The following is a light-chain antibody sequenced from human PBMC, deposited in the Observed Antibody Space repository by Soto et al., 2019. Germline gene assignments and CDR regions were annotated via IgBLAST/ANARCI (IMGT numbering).Light chain of an antibody. J-gene: IGKJ3*01. Sequence: DIQMTQSPSSLSGSVGDRVTITCRACQSISSYLNWYQQKPGKAPKLLIYAASSLQSGVPSRFSGSGSGTDFTLTISSLQPEDFAAYYCQQSYSTPFTFGPGTKVDIK. V-gene: IGKV1-39*01. CDR1: QSISSY. CDR2: AAS. CDR3: QQSYSTPFT.